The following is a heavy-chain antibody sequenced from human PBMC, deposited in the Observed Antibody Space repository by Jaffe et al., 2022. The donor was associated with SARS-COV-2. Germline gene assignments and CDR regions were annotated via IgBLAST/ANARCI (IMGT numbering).Heavy chain of an antibody. D-gene: IGHD3-22*01. CDR1: GFTVSSNY. J-gene: IGHJ6*02. CDR3: ARVGGLLLGGMDV. V-gene: IGHV3-53*01. Sequence: EVQLVESGGGLIQPGGSLRLSCAASGFTVSSNYMSWVRQAPGKGLEWVSVIYSGGSTYYADSVKGRFTISRDNSKNTLYLQMNSLRAEDTAVYYCARVGGLLLGGMDVWGQGTTVTVSS. CDR2: IYSGGST.